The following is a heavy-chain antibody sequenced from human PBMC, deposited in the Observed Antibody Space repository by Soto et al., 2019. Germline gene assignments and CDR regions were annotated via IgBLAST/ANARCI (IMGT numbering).Heavy chain of an antibody. V-gene: IGHV3-30-3*01. CDR2: ISYDGSNK. CDR1: GFTFSSYA. Sequence: PGGSLRLSCAASGFTFSSYAMHWVRQAPGKGLEWVAVISYDGSNKYYADSVKGRFTISRDNSKNTLYLQMNSLRAEDTAVYYCVLSYCSSTSCYLPWGQGTLVTSPQ. CDR3: VLSYCSSTSCYLP. D-gene: IGHD2-2*01. J-gene: IGHJ5*02.